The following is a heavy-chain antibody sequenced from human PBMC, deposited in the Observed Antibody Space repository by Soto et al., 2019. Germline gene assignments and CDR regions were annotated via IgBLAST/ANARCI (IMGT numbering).Heavy chain of an antibody. V-gene: IGHV4-59*02. CDR2: MYFAGSF. J-gene: IGHJ5*02. CDR1: GSSVNTVY. Sequence: QMQLQESGPGLVKPSETLSLTCTVSGSSVNTVYWSWIRQPPGKGLEWIGFMYFAGSFNYNPSLSSRVTISVETAQSQFSMTWTSVTAADTAVYYCARSYYDSTGCAVDTWGQGILVTVSS. D-gene: IGHD3-22*01. CDR3: ARSYYDSTGCAVDT.